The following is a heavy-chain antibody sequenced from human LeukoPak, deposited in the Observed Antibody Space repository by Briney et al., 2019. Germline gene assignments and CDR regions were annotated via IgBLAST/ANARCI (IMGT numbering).Heavy chain of an antibody. J-gene: IGHJ4*02. V-gene: IGHV3-66*01. CDR3: ARGGGPYCSSTSCYSGDY. D-gene: IGHD2-2*01. CDR1: GFAFSSNY. Sequence: GGSLRLSCAASGFAFSSNYMSWVRQAPGKGLEGVSVLYSDGTPYYEDSVKGRVTISRDNSENSLYLQMNSLRAEDTAVYYCARGGGPYCSSTSCYSGDYWGQGTLVTVSS. CDR2: LYSDGTP.